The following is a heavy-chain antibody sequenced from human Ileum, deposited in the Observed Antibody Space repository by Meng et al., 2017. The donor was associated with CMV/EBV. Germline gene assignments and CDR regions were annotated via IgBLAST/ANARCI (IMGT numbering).Heavy chain of an antibody. CDR2: IRYDGINK. CDR3: VSYDWGLPFDR. D-gene: IGHD3-16*01. CDR1: GFTFSNYG. Sequence: GESLKISCAASGFTFSNYGIHWVRQAPGKGLEWVGFIRYDGINKYYVDSVKGRFTISRDNSKNTLYLQMDSLRDEDTAVYYCVSYDWGLPFDRWGQGTLVTVSS. V-gene: IGHV3-30*02. J-gene: IGHJ4*02.